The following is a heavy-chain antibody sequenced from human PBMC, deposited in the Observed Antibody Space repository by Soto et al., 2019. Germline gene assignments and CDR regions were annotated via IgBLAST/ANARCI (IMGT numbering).Heavy chain of an antibody. V-gene: IGHV5-51*01. J-gene: IGHJ4*02. Sequence: PGESLKISCKASDYSFTSYWIAWVRQMPGQGLELMGIIYPSDSDTRYSPSFQGQVSISADKSITTAYLQWTSLRSSDTAIYYCARGRVASRTFDYWGQGTLVTVYS. D-gene: IGHD3-3*01. CDR3: ARGRVASRTFDY. CDR1: DYSFTSYW. CDR2: IYPSDSDT.